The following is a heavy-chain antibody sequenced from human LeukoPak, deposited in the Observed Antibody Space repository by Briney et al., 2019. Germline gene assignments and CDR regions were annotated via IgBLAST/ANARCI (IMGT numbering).Heavy chain of an antibody. D-gene: IGHD3-10*01. Sequence: PSETLSLTCTVSGGSISSYYWSWIRQPPGKGLEWIGYIYYSGSTNYNPSLKSRVTISVDTSKNQFSLKLSSVTAADTAVYYCGRASPYYYGSGDSRFDYWGQGTLVTVSS. J-gene: IGHJ4*02. V-gene: IGHV4-59*01. CDR1: GGSISSYY. CDR3: GRASPYYYGSGDSRFDY. CDR2: IYYSGST.